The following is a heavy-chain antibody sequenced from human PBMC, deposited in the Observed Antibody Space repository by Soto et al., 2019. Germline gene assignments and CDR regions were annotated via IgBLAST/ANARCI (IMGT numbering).Heavy chain of an antibody. Sequence: EVQLLESGGGLVQPGGSLRLSCAASGFTFSSYAMSWVRQAPGKGLEWVSAISGSGGSTYYADSVKGRFTISRDNSKNTLYLQMNSLRAEDTAVYYCATRPGFDYYYYYMDVWGKGTTVTVSS. CDR3: ATRPGFDYYYYYMDV. D-gene: IGHD3-3*01. CDR1: GFTFSSYA. J-gene: IGHJ6*03. CDR2: ISGSGGST. V-gene: IGHV3-23*01.